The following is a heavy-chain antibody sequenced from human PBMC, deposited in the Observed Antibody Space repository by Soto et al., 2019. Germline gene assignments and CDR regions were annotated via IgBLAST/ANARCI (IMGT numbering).Heavy chain of an antibody. J-gene: IGHJ3*02. CDR1: GFTLSRHT. Sequence: GGSLRLSCAASGFTLSRHTINFCRQAPVKGLEWVSFIGSRTSDIYYADSVKGRFTISRDNAKNSLYLDLTRLRAEDTAVYFCVRDYYDTSGYPNTFDMWGQGTMVTVSS. V-gene: IGHV3-21*01. CDR3: VRDYYDTSGYPNTFDM. D-gene: IGHD3-22*01. CDR2: IGSRTSDI.